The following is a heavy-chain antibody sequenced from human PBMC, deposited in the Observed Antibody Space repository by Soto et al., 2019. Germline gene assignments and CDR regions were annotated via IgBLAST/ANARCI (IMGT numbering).Heavy chain of an antibody. CDR1: GFTFSSYS. CDR2: ISSSSSYI. CDR3: ARGVEITFGGVIDHDY. D-gene: IGHD3-16*02. Sequence: PGGSLRLSCAASGFTFSSYSMNWVRQAPGKGLEWVSSISSSSSYIYYADSVKGRFTISRDNAKNSLYLQMNSLRAEDTAVYYCARGVEITFGGVIDHDYWGQGTLVTVSS. V-gene: IGHV3-21*01. J-gene: IGHJ4*02.